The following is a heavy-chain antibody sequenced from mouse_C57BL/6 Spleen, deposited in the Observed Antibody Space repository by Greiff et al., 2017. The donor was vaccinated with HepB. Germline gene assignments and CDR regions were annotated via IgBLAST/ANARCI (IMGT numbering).Heavy chain of an antibody. J-gene: IGHJ3*01. CDR1: GFTFSDYY. CDR3: AREGYTGFAY. V-gene: IGHV5-16*01. Sequence: EVMLVESEGGLVQPGSSMKLSCTASGFTFSDYYMAWVRQVPEKGLEWVANINYDGSSTYYLDSLKSRFIISRDNAKNILYLQMSSLKSEDTATYYCAREGYTGFAYWGQGTLVTVSA. D-gene: IGHD3-1*01. CDR2: INYDGSST.